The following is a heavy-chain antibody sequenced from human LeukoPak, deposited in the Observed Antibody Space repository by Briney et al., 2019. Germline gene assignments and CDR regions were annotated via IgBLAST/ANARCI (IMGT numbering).Heavy chain of an antibody. CDR2: INHNGNVN. D-gene: IGHD3-16*01. V-gene: IGHV3-7*03. CDR1: GFTFSSYW. Sequence: GGSLRLSCASSGFTFSSYWMNWARQAPGKGLEWVASINHNGNVNYYVDSVKGRFTIPRDNAKNSLYLQMSNLRAEDTAVYFCARGGGLDVWGQGATVTVSS. CDR3: ARGGGLDV. J-gene: IGHJ6*02.